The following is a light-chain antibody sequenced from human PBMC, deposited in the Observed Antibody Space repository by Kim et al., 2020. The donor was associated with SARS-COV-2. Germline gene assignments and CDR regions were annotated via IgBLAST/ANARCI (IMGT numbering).Light chain of an antibody. CDR1: QSIGSQ. V-gene: IGKV1-39*01. CDR3: QQSVTLPYS. CDR2: FAS. Sequence: SASVGDRVTITSRASQSIGSQLNWYQQKAGNAPKILIYFASTLQSGVPSRFSGSASGTDFTLTISSLQPEDFATYYCQQSVTLPYSFGQGTKLEI. J-gene: IGKJ2*03.